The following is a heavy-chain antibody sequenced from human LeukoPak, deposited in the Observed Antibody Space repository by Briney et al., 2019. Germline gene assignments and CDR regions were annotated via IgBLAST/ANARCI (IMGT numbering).Heavy chain of an antibody. Sequence: SETLSLTCTVSGASISGYYWSWIRQPPGKGPEWIGYIYYSGSTKYNPSLKSRVTISADTSKNQFSLTLRSVTAADTATYHCARIHRHCSGGNCYVYDHWGQGTPVTVSS. D-gene: IGHD2-15*01. J-gene: IGHJ4*02. CDR1: GASISGYY. V-gene: IGHV4-59*01. CDR2: IYYSGST. CDR3: ARIHRHCSGGNCYVYDH.